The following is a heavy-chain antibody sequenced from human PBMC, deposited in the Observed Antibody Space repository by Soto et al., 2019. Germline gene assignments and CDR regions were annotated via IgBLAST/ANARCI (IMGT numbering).Heavy chain of an antibody. D-gene: IGHD3-10*01. Sequence: SETLSLTCTVSGGSVSSGDYFWSWLRQSPGKRLEWIAYIYYSGSTNYNPSLKSRATISVDTSKSQVSLTLTSMTAADAALYYCARSPNYYYSGFDVWGQGTAVTVSS. CDR3: ARSPNYYYSGFDV. CDR2: IYYSGST. V-gene: IGHV4-61*08. CDR1: GGSVSSGDYF. J-gene: IGHJ6*02.